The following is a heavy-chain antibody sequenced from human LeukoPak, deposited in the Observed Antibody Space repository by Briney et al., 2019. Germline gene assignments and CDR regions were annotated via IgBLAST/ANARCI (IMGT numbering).Heavy chain of an antibody. D-gene: IGHD2-2*01. CDR3: AKDSLYCSSTSCYILPPYFYY. V-gene: IGHV3-30*02. Sequence: GGSLRLSCAASGFTFSSYGMHWVRQAPGKGLEWVAFIRYDGSNKYYADSVKGRFTISRDNSKNTLYLQMNRLRAEDTAVYYCAKDSLYCSSTSCYILPPYFYYWGQGTLVTVSS. CDR2: IRYDGSNK. J-gene: IGHJ4*02. CDR1: GFTFSSYG.